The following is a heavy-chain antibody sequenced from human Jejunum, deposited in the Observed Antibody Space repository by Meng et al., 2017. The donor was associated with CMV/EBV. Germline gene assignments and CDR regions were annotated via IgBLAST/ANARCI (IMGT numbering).Heavy chain of an antibody. Sequence: SDVISWVRQAPGQGPEWMGAIIPMFGKTSYAQKFQGRVTLTADESTSTAYMEVSSLRHEDTAIYYCARDVRGSGLIDHYYGMDVWGQGTSVTVSS. CDR2: IIPMFGKT. J-gene: IGHJ6*02. V-gene: IGHV1-69*01. CDR1: SDV. CDR3: ARDVRGSGLIDHYYGMDV. D-gene: IGHD3-16*01.